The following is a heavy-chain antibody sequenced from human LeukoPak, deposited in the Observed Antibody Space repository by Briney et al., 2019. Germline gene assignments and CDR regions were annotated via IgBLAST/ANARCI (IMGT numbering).Heavy chain of an antibody. J-gene: IGHJ4*02. D-gene: IGHD5-18*01. CDR2: ISAYNGNT. CDR3: ASVDTAMVIDY. V-gene: IGHV1-18*01. Sequence: ASVTVSCKASGYTFTSYGISWVRQAPGQGLEWMGWISAYNGNTNYAQKLQGRVTMTTDTSTSTAYMELRSLRSDDTAVYYCASVDTAMVIDYWGQGTLVTVSS. CDR1: GYTFTSYG.